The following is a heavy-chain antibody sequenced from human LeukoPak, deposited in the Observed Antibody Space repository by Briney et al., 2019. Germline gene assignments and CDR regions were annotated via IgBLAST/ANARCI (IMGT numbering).Heavy chain of an antibody. V-gene: IGHV4-59*08. Sequence: SETLSLTCTVSGGSISSYYWSWIRQPPGKGLEWIGYIYYSGSTNYNSSLKSRVTISVYTSKNQFSLKLSSVTAADTAVYYCARGYSSGWYFDPWGQGTLVTVSS. CDR1: GGSISSYY. CDR2: IYYSGST. CDR3: ARGYSSGWYFDP. J-gene: IGHJ5*02. D-gene: IGHD6-19*01.